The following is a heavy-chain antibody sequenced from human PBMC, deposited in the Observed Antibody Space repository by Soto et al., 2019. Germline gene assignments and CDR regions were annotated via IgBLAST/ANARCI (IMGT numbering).Heavy chain of an antibody. V-gene: IGHV3-30-3*01. CDR1: GFTFSRYA. CDR3: ARSRNGAVPDSINF. D-gene: IGHD2-8*01. J-gene: IGHJ1*01. CDR2: ISRDGNNK. Sequence: QVHLVESGGGVVQPGGSLRLSCAASGFTFSRYAMHWVRQAPGEGLEWVAAISRDGNNKYYASSAKGRFTVSRDNSNNTVYLSMSSLRPDDTAVFYCARSRNGAVPDSINFWGQGTLVTVSS.